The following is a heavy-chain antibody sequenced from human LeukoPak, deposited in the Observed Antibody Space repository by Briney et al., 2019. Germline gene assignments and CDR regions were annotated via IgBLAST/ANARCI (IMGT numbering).Heavy chain of an antibody. V-gene: IGHV5-51*01. CDR1: GYSFTSYW. CDR2: IFPDDSDT. CDR3: VRQEGLYTYDGGGPLSYNLDV. J-gene: IGHJ6*02. Sequence: GESLKISCKGSGYSFTSYWIGWVRQRPGKGPEWMGIIFPDDSDTRYSPSFQGQVSISADKSISTAYLQWNSLKASDTAIYYCVRQEGLYTYDGGGPLSYNLDVWGQGTTVIVSS. D-gene: IGHD3-10*02.